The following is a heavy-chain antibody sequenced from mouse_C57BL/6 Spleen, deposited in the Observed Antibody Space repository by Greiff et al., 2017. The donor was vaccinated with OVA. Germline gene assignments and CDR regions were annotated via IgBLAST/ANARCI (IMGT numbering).Heavy chain of an antibody. J-gene: IGHJ2*01. CDR3: ARDEGYYSFDY. V-gene: IGHV5-16*01. D-gene: IGHD2-3*01. CDR1: GFTFSDYY. CDR2: INYDGSST. Sequence: EVQLVESEGGLVQPGSSMKLSCTASGFTFSDYYMAWVRQVPEKGLEWVANINYDGSSTYYLDSLKSRFIISRDNAKNILYLQMSSLKSEDTATYYCARDEGYYSFDYWGQGTTLTVSS.